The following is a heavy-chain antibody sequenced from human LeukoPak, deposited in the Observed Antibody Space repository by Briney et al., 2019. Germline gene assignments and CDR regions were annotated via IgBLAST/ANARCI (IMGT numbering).Heavy chain of an antibody. J-gene: IGHJ6*03. CDR1: GGTFSSYA. V-gene: IGHV1-69*04. CDR3: ATPEATISYYYMDV. D-gene: IGHD5-12*01. Sequence: SVKVSCKASGGTFSSYAISWVRQAPGQGLEWMGRIIPTLGIANYAQKFQGRVTITADKSTSTAYMELSSLRSEDTAVYYCATPEATISYYYMDVWGKGTTVTVSS. CDR2: IIPTLGIA.